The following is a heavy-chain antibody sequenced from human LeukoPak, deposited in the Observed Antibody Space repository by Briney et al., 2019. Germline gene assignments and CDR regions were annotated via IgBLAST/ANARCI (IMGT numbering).Heavy chain of an antibody. CDR2: IHYGAST. V-gene: IGHV4-39*01. CDR1: GGSISSSSYL. CDR3: ARHSRYRGSTSNGDY. Sequence: PSETLSLTCTVSGGSISSSSYLWGWVRQPPGKWLEWIVSIHYGASTYYNPSLKSRVTISVDTSKNPCSLKLSSVTAADTAVYYCARHSRYRGSTSNGDYWGQGTLVTVSS. D-gene: IGHD2-2*01. J-gene: IGHJ4*02.